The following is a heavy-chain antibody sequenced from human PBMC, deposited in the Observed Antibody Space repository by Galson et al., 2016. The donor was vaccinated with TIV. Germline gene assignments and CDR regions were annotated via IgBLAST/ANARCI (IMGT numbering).Heavy chain of an antibody. CDR3: ARDLDSTVTAPFDY. CDR2: INPNSGDT. V-gene: IGHV1-2*02. Sequence: SVKVSCKASGYTFTGYYMHWVRQAPGQGLDWMGWINPNSGDTNYAQNFQDRVTMTRDTSIRTAYMELSRLKSDDTAVYYCARDLDSTVTAPFDYWGQGTLVTISS. CDR1: GYTFTGYY. J-gene: IGHJ4*02. D-gene: IGHD4-17*01.